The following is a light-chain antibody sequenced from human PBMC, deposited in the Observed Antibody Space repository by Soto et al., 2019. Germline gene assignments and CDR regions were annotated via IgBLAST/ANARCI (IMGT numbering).Light chain of an antibody. CDR3: RQCSNWLT. CDR1: QSVSSY. J-gene: IGKJ4*01. V-gene: IGKV3-11*01. CDR2: DAS. Sequence: EIVLTQSPATLSLSPGERATLSCRASQSVSSYLAWYQQKPGQAPRLLIYDASNRATGIPARFSGSGSGTDFTLTISSLEPEDFAVYYCRQCSNWLTFGGGTKVEIK.